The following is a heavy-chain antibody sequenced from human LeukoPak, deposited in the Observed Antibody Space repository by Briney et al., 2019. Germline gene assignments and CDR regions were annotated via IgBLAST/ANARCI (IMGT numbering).Heavy chain of an antibody. CDR2: INPNSGGT. D-gene: IGHD6-13*01. CDR1: GYTFTGYY. CDR3: ARVGVVQQTFDY. J-gene: IGHJ4*02. Sequence: EASVKVSCKASGYTFTGYYMHWVRQAPGQGLEWMGWINPNSGGTNYAQKFQGRVTMTRDTSISTAYMELSRLRSDDTAMYYCARVGVVQQTFDYWGQGTLVTVSS. V-gene: IGHV1-2*02.